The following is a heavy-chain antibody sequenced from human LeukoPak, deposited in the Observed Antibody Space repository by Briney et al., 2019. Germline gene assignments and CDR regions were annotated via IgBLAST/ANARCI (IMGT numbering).Heavy chain of an antibody. V-gene: IGHV3-30*02. CDR1: GFTFSSYG. Sequence: AGGSLRLSCAASGFTFSSYGMHWVRQAPGKGLEWVAVIWYDGSNKYYADSVKGRFTISRDNSKNTLYLQMNSLRAEDTAVYYCAKTADSSGWYYYYGMDVWGQGTTVTVSS. CDR3: AKTADSSGWYYYYGMDV. J-gene: IGHJ6*02. D-gene: IGHD6-19*01. CDR2: IWYDGSNK.